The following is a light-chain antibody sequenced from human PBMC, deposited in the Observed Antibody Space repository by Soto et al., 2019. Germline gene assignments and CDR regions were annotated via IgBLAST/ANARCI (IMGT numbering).Light chain of an antibody. V-gene: IGKV3-15*01. CDR3: QQYYQWPSYT. Sequence: EIVLTQSPATLSVSPGERAIFSCRASQSVGSNIAWYQQKPGQSPRLLVYDASTRATAIPARFSGSGSGTEFTLTINTLQPEDFAVYYCQQYYQWPSYTFGQGTKVDIK. CDR2: DAS. CDR1: QSVGSN. J-gene: IGKJ2*01.